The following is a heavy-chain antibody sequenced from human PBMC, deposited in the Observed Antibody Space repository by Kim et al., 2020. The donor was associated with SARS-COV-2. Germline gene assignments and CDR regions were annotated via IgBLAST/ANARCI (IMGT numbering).Heavy chain of an antibody. CDR2: IVGSGAST. CDR1: GFTFSTYD. Sequence: GGSLRLSCAASGFTFSTYDMTWVRQVPGKGLEWVSSIVGSGASTYYTDSVKGRFTISRDNSKNTLYLQMNSLRADDTAVYYCAKSLEVPSVMTLFDSWGQGALVTVSS. CDR3: AKSLEVPSVMTLFDS. D-gene: IGHD1-26*01. J-gene: IGHJ4*02. V-gene: IGHV3-23*01.